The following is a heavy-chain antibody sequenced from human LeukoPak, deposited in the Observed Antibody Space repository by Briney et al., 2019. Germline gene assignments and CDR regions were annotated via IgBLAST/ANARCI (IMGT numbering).Heavy chain of an antibody. CDR1: GYTFTGYY. V-gene: IGHV1-2*02. CDR2: TNPNSGGT. Sequence: ASVKVSCKASGYTFTGYYMHWVRQAPGQGLEWMGWTNPNSGGTNYAQKFQGRVTMTRDTSISTAYMELSRLRSDDTAVYYCARGQQWLVRGDYWGQGTLVTVSS. D-gene: IGHD6-19*01. J-gene: IGHJ4*02. CDR3: ARGQQWLVRGDY.